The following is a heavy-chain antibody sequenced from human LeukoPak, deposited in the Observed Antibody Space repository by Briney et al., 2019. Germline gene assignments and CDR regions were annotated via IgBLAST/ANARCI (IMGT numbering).Heavy chain of an antibody. CDR2: ISYDGSNK. D-gene: IGHD2-2*01. V-gene: IGHV3-30*04. Sequence: GRSLRPSCAASGFTFSSYAMHWVRQAPGKGLEWVAVISYDGSNKYYADSVKGRFTISRDNSKNTLYLQMNSLRAEDTAVYYCARALEGSSTSRPGDYWGQGTLVTVSS. CDR3: ARALEGSSTSRPGDY. CDR1: GFTFSSYA. J-gene: IGHJ4*02.